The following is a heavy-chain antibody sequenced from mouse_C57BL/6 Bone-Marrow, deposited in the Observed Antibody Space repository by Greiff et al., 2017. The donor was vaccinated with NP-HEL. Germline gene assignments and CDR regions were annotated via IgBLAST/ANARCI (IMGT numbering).Heavy chain of an antibody. CDR2: ISNGGGST. D-gene: IGHD1-1*01. V-gene: IGHV5-12*01. J-gene: IGHJ4*01. Sequence: DVMLVESGGGLVQPGGSLKLSCAASGFTFSDSYMYWVRQTPEKRLEWVAYISNGGGSTYYPDTVKGRFTISRDNAKNTLYLQMSRLKSEDTAMYYCARHPSIYYYGSSYAMDYWGQGTSVTVSS. CDR1: GFTFSDSY. CDR3: ARHPSIYYYGSSYAMDY.